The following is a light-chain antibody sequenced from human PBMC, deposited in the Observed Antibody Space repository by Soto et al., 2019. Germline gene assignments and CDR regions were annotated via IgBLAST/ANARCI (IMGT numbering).Light chain of an antibody. Sequence: EIVLTQSPGTLSLSPGERATLSCRASQSVSSSYLAWYQQKPGQAPRLLIYAASSRATGMPDRFSGSGSGTDFSLTISRLETEDIAVFDCQQYGTSPATFGGGTTVEIK. CDR2: AAS. CDR3: QQYGTSPAT. V-gene: IGKV3-20*01. CDR1: QSVSSSY. J-gene: IGKJ4*01.